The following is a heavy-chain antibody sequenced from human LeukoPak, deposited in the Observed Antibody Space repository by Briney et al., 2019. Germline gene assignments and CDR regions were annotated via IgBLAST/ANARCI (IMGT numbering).Heavy chain of an antibody. Sequence: GGTLRLSCAASGFTFSSYGMSWVRQAPGKGLEWVSAISGSDGSTYYADSVKGRFTISRDNSKNTLYLQMNSLRAEDTAVYYCAKDRSIVGATCFDYWGQGTLVTVSS. V-gene: IGHV3-23*01. CDR2: ISGSDGST. D-gene: IGHD1-26*01. CDR1: GFTFSSYG. CDR3: AKDRSIVGATCFDY. J-gene: IGHJ4*02.